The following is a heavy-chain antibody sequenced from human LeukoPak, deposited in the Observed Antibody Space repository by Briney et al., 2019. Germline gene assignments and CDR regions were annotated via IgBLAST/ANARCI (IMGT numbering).Heavy chain of an antibody. CDR2: ISGSGDDI. D-gene: IGHD3-10*01. CDR1: GFTFNNYA. Sequence: GGSLRLSCATSGFTFNNYAMGWVRQAPGKGLEWVSSISGSGDDISYADSVRGRFTISRDNSKNTLCLQMNSLRAEDTAVYYCGRSGPSAHSSMRGFGYWGQGTLVVASS. V-gene: IGHV3-23*01. J-gene: IGHJ4*02. CDR3: GRSGPSAHSSMRGFGY.